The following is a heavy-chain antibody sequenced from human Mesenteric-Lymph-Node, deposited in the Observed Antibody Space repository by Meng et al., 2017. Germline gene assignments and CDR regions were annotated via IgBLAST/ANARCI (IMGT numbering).Heavy chain of an antibody. CDR2: IYHSGST. J-gene: IGHJ4*02. V-gene: IGHV4-30-4*01. Sequence: QVQLQESGPGLVKPSQTLSLTCTVSGGSINSDDYYWTWIRQSPGRGLEWIGEIYHSGSTNYNPSLKSRVTISVDKSKNQFSLKLTSVTAADTAVYYCARGGYYSFDYWGQGTLVTVSS. CDR3: ARGGYYSFDY. CDR1: GGSINSDDYY. D-gene: IGHD5-18*01.